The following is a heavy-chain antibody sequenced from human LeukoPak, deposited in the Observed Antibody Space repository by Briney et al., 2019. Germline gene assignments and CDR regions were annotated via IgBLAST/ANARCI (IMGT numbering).Heavy chain of an antibody. Sequence: PGGSLRLSCAASGFTFNNYAMSWVRQAPGKGLEWVSAISGSSGTAYYADSAQGRFTISRDKSKNTLYLQMNSLRAEDTAVYYCAKSKEDCCGSFDPWGQGILVTVSS. CDR3: AKSKEDCCGSFDP. D-gene: IGHD2-15*01. J-gene: IGHJ5*02. V-gene: IGHV3-23*01. CDR2: ISGSSGTA. CDR1: GFTFNNYA.